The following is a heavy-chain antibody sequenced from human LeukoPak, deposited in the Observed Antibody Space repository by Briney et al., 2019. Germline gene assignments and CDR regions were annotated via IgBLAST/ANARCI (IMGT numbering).Heavy chain of an antibody. CDR1: GGSISSSSYY. D-gene: IGHD3-22*01. V-gene: IGHV4-39*01. CDR2: IYYSGTT. J-gene: IGHJ4*02. CDR3: ARSRPYGYDSSGYYSPDY. Sequence: PSETLSLTCTVSGGSISSSSYYWGWIRQPPGKGLEWIGSIYYSGTTYSPPSLKSRVPISVDTSKNQFSLKLSSVTAADTAVYYCARSRPYGYDSSGYYSPDYWGQGTLVTVSS.